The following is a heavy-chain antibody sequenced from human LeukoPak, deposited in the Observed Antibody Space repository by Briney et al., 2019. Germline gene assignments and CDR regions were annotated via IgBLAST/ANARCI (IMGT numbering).Heavy chain of an antibody. J-gene: IGHJ5*02. CDR1: GFTFSSYA. V-gene: IGHV3-23*01. CDR3: AKDRIVVVPAAPKGAYNWFDP. CDR2: ISGSGGST. D-gene: IGHD2-2*01. Sequence: PGGSLRLSCAASGFTFSSYAMSWVRQAPGKELEWVSAISGSGGSTYYADSVKGRFTISRDNSKNTLYLQMNSLRAEDTAVYYCAKDRIVVVPAAPKGAYNWFDPWGQGTLVTVSS.